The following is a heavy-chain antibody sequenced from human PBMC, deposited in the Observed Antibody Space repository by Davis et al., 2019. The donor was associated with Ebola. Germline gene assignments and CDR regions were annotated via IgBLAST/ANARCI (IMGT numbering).Heavy chain of an antibody. J-gene: IGHJ4*02. CDR1: GFTFSDYY. CDR2: IYSGGST. CDR3: AKGDTAKD. Sequence: GESLKISCAASGFTFSDYYLSWIRQAPGKGLEWVSVIYSGGSTYYADSVKGRFSISRDNSKDTLYLQMNSLRGEDTAVYYCAKGDTAKDWGQGTLVTVSS. V-gene: IGHV3-53*01. D-gene: IGHD5-18*01.